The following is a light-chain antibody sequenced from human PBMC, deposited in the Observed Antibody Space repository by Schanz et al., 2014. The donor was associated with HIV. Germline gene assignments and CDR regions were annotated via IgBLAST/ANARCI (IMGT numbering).Light chain of an antibody. CDR1: SSNLGSNS. CDR3: AAWDDSLNGWV. CDR2: RNN. Sequence: QSVLTQPPSASGTPGQRVTISCSGGSSNLGSNSAHWHQPLPGTAPKLLIYRNNRRPSGVPDRFSGSKSGTSASLAISGLQSEDEADYYCAAWDDSLNGWVFGGGTKLTVL. J-gene: IGLJ3*02. V-gene: IGLV1-44*01.